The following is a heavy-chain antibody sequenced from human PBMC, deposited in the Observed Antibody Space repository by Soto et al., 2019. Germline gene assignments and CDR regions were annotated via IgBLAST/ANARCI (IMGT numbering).Heavy chain of an antibody. D-gene: IGHD3-3*01. CDR2: ISAYNGNT. V-gene: IGHV1-18*01. CDR1: GYTFTSYG. Sequence: ASVKVSCKASGYTFTSYGISWVRQAPGQGLEWMGWISAYNGNTNYAQKLQGRVTMTTDTSTSTAYMELRSLRSDDTAVYYCARALYYDFWSGYYSDYWGQGTLVTVSS. CDR3: ARALYYDFWSGYYSDY. J-gene: IGHJ4*02.